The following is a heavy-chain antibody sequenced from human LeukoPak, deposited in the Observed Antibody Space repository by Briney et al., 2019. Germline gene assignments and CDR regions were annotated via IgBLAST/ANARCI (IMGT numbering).Heavy chain of an antibody. J-gene: IGHJ4*02. Sequence: GESLQISCKVSGYSFTSNWIAWVRQMPGKGLEWMGIIYPGDSDARYSPSFQGQVTISADKSISTAYLQWGSLKASDTAMYYCARGYYYFDYWGQGTLVTVSS. CDR3: ARGYYYFDY. CDR2: IYPGDSDA. CDR1: GYSFTSNW. D-gene: IGHD2-15*01. V-gene: IGHV5-51*01.